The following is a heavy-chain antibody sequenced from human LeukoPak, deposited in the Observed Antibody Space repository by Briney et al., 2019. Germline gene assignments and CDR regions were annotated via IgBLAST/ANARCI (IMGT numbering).Heavy chain of an antibody. D-gene: IGHD1-26*01. CDR2: ISGSGSTI. Sequence: PGGSLRLSCGASGFTFSTYAMSWVRQAPGKGLEWVSTISGSGSTIYYADSVKGRFTISRDNAKNSLYLQMNSLRAEDTAVYYCAREGLLRSFDYWGQGTLVTVSS. CDR3: AREGLLRSFDY. J-gene: IGHJ4*02. V-gene: IGHV3-48*03. CDR1: GFTFSTYA.